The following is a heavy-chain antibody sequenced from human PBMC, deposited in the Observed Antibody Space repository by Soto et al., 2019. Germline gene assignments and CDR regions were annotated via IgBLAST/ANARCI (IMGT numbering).Heavy chain of an antibody. V-gene: IGHV3-9*01. Sequence: PGGSLRLSCAASGFTFDDYAMHWVRQAPGKGLEWVSGISWNSGSIGYADSVKGRFTISRDNAKNSLYLQMNSLRAEDTALCYCAKDAVLAAAGTYYYYMDVWGKGTTVTVSS. CDR2: ISWNSGSI. CDR1: GFTFDDYA. D-gene: IGHD6-13*01. CDR3: AKDAVLAAAGTYYYYMDV. J-gene: IGHJ6*03.